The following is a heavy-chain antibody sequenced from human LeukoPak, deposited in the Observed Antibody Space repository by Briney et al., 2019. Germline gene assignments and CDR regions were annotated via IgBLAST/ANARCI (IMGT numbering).Heavy chain of an antibody. V-gene: IGHV3-23*01. CDR3: AKFGSSAPFDP. D-gene: IGHD6-13*01. Sequence: PGGSLRLSCAASGFTVSSNYMSWVRQAPGKGLEWVSAISGSGGSTYYADSVKGRFTISRDNSKNTLYLQMNSLRAEDTAVYYCAKFGSSAPFDPWGQGTLVTVSS. CDR2: ISGSGGST. J-gene: IGHJ5*02. CDR1: GFTVSSNY.